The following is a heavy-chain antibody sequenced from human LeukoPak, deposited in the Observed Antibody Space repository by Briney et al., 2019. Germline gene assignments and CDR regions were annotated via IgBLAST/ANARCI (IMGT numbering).Heavy chain of an antibody. D-gene: IGHD2-15*01. CDR3: AKEAGYCSGGSCRYFDY. J-gene: IGHJ4*02. Sequence: PGGSLRLSCAASRLTFSSYDMHWVRQAPGKGLEWVAVISYDGTNQYYADSVKGRFTISRDNSKNTLYLQMNSLRAEDTALYHCAKEAGYCSGGSCRYFDYWGQGTLVTVSS. CDR1: RLTFSSYD. V-gene: IGHV3-30*18. CDR2: ISYDGTNQ.